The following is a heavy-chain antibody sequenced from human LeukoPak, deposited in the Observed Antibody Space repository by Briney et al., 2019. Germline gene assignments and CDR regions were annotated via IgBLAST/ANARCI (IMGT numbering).Heavy chain of an antibody. V-gene: IGHV3-66*01. Sequence: GGSLRLSCAASGFTVSTNYMSWVRQAPGKGLEWVSGFYSTGNTYYADSVKGRFTISRDNSKNTLYLQMNSLRAEDTAVYYCARESDAFDIWGQGTMVTVSS. CDR2: FYSTGNT. CDR1: GFTVSTNY. J-gene: IGHJ3*02. CDR3: ARESDAFDI.